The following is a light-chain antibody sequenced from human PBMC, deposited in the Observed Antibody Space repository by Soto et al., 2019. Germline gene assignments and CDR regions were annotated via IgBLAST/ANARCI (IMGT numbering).Light chain of an antibody. Sequence: EIVLTQSPGTLSLSPGERATLSCRASQSVSSSYLAWYQQKPGQAPRLLIYGASSRATGIPDRFSGSGSGTDFTLTISSLEPEDFAIYYCQQRNTWPPVTFGQGTRLEI. CDR3: QQRNTWPPVT. V-gene: IGKV3D-20*02. J-gene: IGKJ5*01. CDR2: GAS. CDR1: QSVSSSY.